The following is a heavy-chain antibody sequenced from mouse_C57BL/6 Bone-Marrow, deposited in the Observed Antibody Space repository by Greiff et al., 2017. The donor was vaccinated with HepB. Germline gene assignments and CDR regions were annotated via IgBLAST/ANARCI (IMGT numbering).Heavy chain of an antibody. Sequence: EVNVVESGGGLVQSGRSLRLSCATSGFTFSDFYMEWVRQAPGKGLEWIAASRNKANDYTTEYSASVKGRFIVSRDTCQSILYLQMNALRAEDTAICYSAREDYGSSYWYFDVWGTGTTVTVSS. D-gene: IGHD1-1*01. CDR3: AREDYGSSYWYFDV. CDR1: GFTFSDFY. CDR2: SRNKANDYTT. V-gene: IGHV7-1*01. J-gene: IGHJ1*03.